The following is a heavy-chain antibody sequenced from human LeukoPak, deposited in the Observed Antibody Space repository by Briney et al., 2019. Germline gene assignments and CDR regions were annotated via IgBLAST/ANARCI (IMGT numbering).Heavy chain of an antibody. CDR3: AKNGDRGAYCSGGTCYPYFYYYMDV. Sequence: GGSLRLSCAASGFTFSSYAMSWVRQAPGKGLEWVSAISGSGGSTYYAGSVKGRFTISRDNSRNTLYLQVNSLRAEDMAIYYCAKNGDRGAYCSGGTCYPYFYYYMDVWGKGTTVTFSS. V-gene: IGHV3-23*01. CDR2: ISGSGGST. D-gene: IGHD2-15*01. CDR1: GFTFSSYA. J-gene: IGHJ6*03.